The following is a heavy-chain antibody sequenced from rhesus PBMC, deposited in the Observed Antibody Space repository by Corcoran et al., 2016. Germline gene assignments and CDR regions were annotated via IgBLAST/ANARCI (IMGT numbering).Heavy chain of an antibody. CDR1: GYSFTSYW. J-gene: IGHJ4*01. CDR3: AKAGYSNSYFDY. V-gene: IGHV5-20*02. D-gene: IGHD4-23*01. CDR2: IDPSDSDT. Sequence: EVQLVQSGAEVKRPGESLKISCKTSGYSFTSYWISWVRQMPGKGLEGMWAIDPSDSDTRYRPSFQGQVTISANKSISTAYLQWSSLKASDTTTYYCAKAGYSNSYFDYWGQGVLVTVSS.